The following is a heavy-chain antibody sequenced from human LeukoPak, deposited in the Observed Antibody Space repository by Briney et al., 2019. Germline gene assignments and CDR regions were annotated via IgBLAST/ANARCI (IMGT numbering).Heavy chain of an antibody. CDR2: IYHSGST. J-gene: IGHJ4*02. Sequence: PSGTLSLTCAVSGGSISSSNWWSWVSQPPGKGLEWIGEIYHSGSTNYNPSLKSRVTISVDKSKKQFSLKLSSVTAADTAVYYCARVKQPPFLVPAATSGVFDYWGQGTLVTVSS. V-gene: IGHV4-4*02. CDR1: GGSISSSNW. CDR3: ARVKQPPFLVPAATSGVFDY. D-gene: IGHD2-2*01.